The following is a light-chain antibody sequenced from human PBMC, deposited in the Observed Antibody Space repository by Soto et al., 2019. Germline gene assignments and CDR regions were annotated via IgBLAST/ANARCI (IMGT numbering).Light chain of an antibody. J-gene: IGLJ3*02. CDR2: EVS. CDR3: SSYAGSNSGV. CDR1: STDVGGYNY. Sequence: QSVLTQPPSASGSPGQSVTISCTGTSTDVGGYNYVAWYQHHPGKAPKLIIYEVSKWPSGVPDRFSGSKFGNTASLTVSGLQAEDEADYYCSSYAGSNSGVFGGGTKLTVL. V-gene: IGLV2-8*01.